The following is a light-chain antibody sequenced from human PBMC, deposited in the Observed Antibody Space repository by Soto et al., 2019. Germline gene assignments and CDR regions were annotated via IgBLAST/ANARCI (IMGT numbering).Light chain of an antibody. J-gene: IGKJ1*01. CDR1: QSVSSN. CDR3: HQYNYWPT. CDR2: GAS. V-gene: IGKV3-15*01. Sequence: EVVMRQSPDILSVSPGERATLSCRASQSVSSNLAWYQQKPGQSPRLLIYGASTRATGIPVRFSGGGSGTEFTLTISSLQSEDFAVYYCHQYNYWPTFGQGTKVDIK.